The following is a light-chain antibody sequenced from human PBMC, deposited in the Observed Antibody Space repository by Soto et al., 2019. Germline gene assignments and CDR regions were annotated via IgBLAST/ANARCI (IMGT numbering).Light chain of an antibody. V-gene: IGKV3-20*01. CDR2: GAS. Sequence: EIVLTQSPGTLSLSPGERATLSCRASQSVSTRYLAWYQQKPGLAPRLLIYGASSRATGIPDRFSGSGSGTDFTLTISRLEPEDFAVYYCQQYGNSPKYTFGQGTKLEI. J-gene: IGKJ2*01. CDR1: QSVSTRY. CDR3: QQYGNSPKYT.